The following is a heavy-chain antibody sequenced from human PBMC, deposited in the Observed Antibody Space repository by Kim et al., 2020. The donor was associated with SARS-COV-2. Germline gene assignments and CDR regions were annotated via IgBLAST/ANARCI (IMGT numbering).Heavy chain of an antibody. D-gene: IGHD4-4*01. CDR3: ARGTTVTTLNYYYYMDV. Sequence: SVKVSCKASGGTFSSYAISWVRRAPGQGLEWMGRIIPILGIANYAQKFQGRVTITADKSTSTAYMELSSLRSEDTAVYYCARGTTVTTLNYYYYMDVWGKGTTVTVSS. CDR2: IIPILGIA. CDR1: GGTFSSYA. V-gene: IGHV1-69*04. J-gene: IGHJ6*03.